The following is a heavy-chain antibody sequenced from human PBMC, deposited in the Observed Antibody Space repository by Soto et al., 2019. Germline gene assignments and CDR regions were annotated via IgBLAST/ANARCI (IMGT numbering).Heavy chain of an antibody. D-gene: IGHD6-6*01. CDR2: MNPNSGNT. CDR1: GYTFTSYD. CDR3: ARGGEYAYSSSYRNFDY. V-gene: IGHV1-8*01. Sequence: ASVKVSCKASGYTFTSYDINWVRQATGQGLEWMGWMNPNSGNTGYAQKFQGRVTMTRNTSISTAYMELSSLRSEDTAVYYCARGGEYAYSSSYRNFDYWGQGTLVTVSS. J-gene: IGHJ4*02.